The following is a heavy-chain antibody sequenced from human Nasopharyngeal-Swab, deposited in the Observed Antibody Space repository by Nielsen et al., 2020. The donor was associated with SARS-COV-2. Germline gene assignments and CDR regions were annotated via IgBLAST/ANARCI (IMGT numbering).Heavy chain of an antibody. D-gene: IGHD2-8*01. Sequence: GESLKISCVASGLTFSRHFWSWIRQTPAKGLEWVSSITISGDNIYYAESVEGRCTISRDISRNTLYLQLSSLRVEDTAIYYCATRPANGDFFVFDCWGQGTLVTVSS. CDR2: ITISGDNI. V-gene: IGHV3-23*01. CDR3: ATRPANGDFFVFDC. CDR1: GLTFSRHF. J-gene: IGHJ4*02.